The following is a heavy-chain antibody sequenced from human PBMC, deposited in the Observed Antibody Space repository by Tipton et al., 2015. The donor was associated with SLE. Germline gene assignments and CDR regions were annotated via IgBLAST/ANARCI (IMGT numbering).Heavy chain of an antibody. CDR3: ATVRLQRDGWYPGDF. V-gene: IGHV4-39*07. J-gene: IGHJ6*04. CDR1: GASVRSTSYH. D-gene: IGHD6-19*01. CDR2: IYYDGTA. Sequence: TLSLTCFVSGASVRSTSYHWGWIRQPPGKGLEWIGNIYYDGTAYSTPSLESRVSISVDTSKNQVSLRLASVTAADTAVYYCATVRLQRDGWYPGDFWGKGTTVTVSS.